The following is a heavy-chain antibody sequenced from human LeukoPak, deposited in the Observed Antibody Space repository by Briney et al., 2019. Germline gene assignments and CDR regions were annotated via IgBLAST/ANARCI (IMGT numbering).Heavy chain of an antibody. D-gene: IGHD4-17*01. CDR3: AGYHAYGVTTPPLGY. V-gene: IGHV4-38-2*02. CDR2: IYHSGST. CDR1: AHSISSGYY. Sequence: NSSETLSLTCTVSAHSISSGYYWGWIRQPPGQGLEWIGSIYHSGSTYYNPSLKSRVTISVDTSKNQLSLKLSSVTAADTAVYFCAGYHAYGVTTPPLGYWGQGTLVTVSS. J-gene: IGHJ4*02.